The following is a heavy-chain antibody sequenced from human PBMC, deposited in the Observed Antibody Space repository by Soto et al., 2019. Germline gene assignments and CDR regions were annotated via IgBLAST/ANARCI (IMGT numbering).Heavy chain of an antibody. Sequence: PSETLSLTCTVSGDSVSIYYWSWIRQPPGKGLEWIGYIYYSGTTNYNPSLKSRLTISLDRSKKQFSLQLTSVAAADTAVYYCATSYGNAWYTYWGQGTKVTVSS. CDR1: GDSVSIYY. V-gene: IGHV4-59*02. J-gene: IGHJ4*02. CDR3: ATSYGNAWYTY. CDR2: IYYSGTT. D-gene: IGHD6-13*01.